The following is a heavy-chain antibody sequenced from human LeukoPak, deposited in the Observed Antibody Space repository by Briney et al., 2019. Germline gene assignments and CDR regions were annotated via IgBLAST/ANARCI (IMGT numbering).Heavy chain of an antibody. J-gene: IGHJ4*02. V-gene: IGHV4-30-2*01. Sequence: SETLSLTCAVSGGSISSGGYSWSWIRQPPGKGLEWIGYIYDSGSKYYNPSLKSRVAISVDKSKNQFSLNLSSVTAADTAVYYCARGVPAAVTNYFDYWGQGTLVTVSS. D-gene: IGHD2-2*01. CDR3: ARGVPAAVTNYFDY. CDR1: GGSISSGGYS. CDR2: IYDSGSK.